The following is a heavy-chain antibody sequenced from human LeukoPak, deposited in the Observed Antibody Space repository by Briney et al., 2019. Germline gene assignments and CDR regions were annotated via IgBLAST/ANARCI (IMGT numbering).Heavy chain of an antibody. J-gene: IGHJ4*02. V-gene: IGHV4-59*08. D-gene: IGHD5-18*01. CDR1: GGSLSSYY. CDR3: ARRKGDTAMVMFDY. CDR2: IYYSGST. Sequence: PSETLSLTCTVSGGSLSSYYWSWIRQPPGKGLEWIGDIYYSGSTSDNPSLQSRVTRSVATSKNQFSLKLSSVTAADTAVYYCARRKGDTAMVMFDYWGQGTLVTVSS.